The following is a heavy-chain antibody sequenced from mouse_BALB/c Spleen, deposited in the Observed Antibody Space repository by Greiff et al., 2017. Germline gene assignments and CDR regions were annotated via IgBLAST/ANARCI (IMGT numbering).Heavy chain of an antibody. CDR1: GYSFTSYW. CDR2: IYPGNSDT. V-gene: IGHV1-5*01. J-gene: IGHJ4*01. D-gene: IGHD2-10*02. Sequence: EVQLQQSGTVLARPGASVKMSCKASGYSFTSYWMHWVKQRPGQGLEWIGAIYPGNSDTSYNQKFKGKAKLTAVTSASTAYMELSSLTNEDSAVYYCTRGEYGNYAAMDYWGQGTSVTVSS. CDR3: TRGEYGNYAAMDY.